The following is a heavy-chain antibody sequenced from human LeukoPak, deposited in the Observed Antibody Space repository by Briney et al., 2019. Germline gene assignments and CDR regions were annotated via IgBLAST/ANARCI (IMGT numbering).Heavy chain of an antibody. Sequence: SETLSLTCAVFGESFSGYYWNWIRQLPGKGLGWIGEVYHTGSTKYNPSLKSRVIMSVDTSKNQFSLKLSSVTAADTAVYYCARGKNTGWFTGYFGPWGQGSLVTVSS. CDR3: ARGKNTGWFTGYFGP. J-gene: IGHJ5*02. CDR2: VYHTGST. CDR1: GESFSGYY. D-gene: IGHD6-19*01. V-gene: IGHV4-34*01.